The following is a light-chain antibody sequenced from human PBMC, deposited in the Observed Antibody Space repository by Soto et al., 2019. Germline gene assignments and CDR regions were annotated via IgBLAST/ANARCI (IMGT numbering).Light chain of an antibody. V-gene: IGLV2-18*02. CDR3: SSYAGTNKGF. CDR2: EAR. J-gene: IGLJ1*01. Sequence: QSARTQPPSVSGSPGQSVTCSCTVTSSDVGSYNLVSWYQQPTGTAPKVMIYEARTRPSGVPDRFSGSKSGNTASLTISGLQAEDEADYYCSSYAGTNKGFFGTGTNGTV. CDR1: SSDVGSYNL.